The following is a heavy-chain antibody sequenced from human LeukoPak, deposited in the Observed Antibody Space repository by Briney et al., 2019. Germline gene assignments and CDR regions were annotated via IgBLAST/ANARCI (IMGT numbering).Heavy chain of an antibody. CDR2: INPNSGAT. Sequence: GASVKVSCKASGYTFTGYYMYWVRQAPGQGLEWMGWINPNSGATNFTQKFQGRVSMTMDTSISTDYMELNRLKSEVKAVDYCARVFYGSGSYYRDYWGQGTLVTVSS. CDR3: ARVFYGSGSYYRDY. J-gene: IGHJ4*02. CDR1: GYTFTGYY. V-gene: IGHV1-2*02. D-gene: IGHD3-10*01.